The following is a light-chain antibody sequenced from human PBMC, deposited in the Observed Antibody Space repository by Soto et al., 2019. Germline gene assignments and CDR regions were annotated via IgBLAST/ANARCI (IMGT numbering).Light chain of an antibody. CDR3: GTWDSSLSAHVV. V-gene: IGLV1-51*01. J-gene: IGLJ2*01. Sequence: QSVLTQPPSVSAAPGQTVTISCSGTRFNIGNNHVSWYQQLPGTAPKLLIYYNNERPSGIPDRFSGSKSGTSATLGITGLQTGDEADYYCGTWDSSLSAHVVFGGGTKLTVL. CDR2: YNN. CDR1: RFNIGNNH.